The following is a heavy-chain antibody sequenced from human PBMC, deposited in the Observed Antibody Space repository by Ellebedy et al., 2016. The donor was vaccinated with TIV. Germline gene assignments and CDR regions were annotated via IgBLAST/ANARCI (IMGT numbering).Heavy chain of an antibody. CDR1: GHIFTDYW. Sequence: GESLKISCAASGHIFTDYWVDWVRQTPGLGLEWMGIIDPDDSDTRYSPSFQGQVTISGDRSSSSTYLQWSSLRASDTAIYYCARLQSSMVGATVPDSWGQGTQVIVSS. CDR3: ARLQSSMVGATVPDS. CDR2: IDPDDSDT. J-gene: IGHJ4*02. V-gene: IGHV5-51*01. D-gene: IGHD1-26*01.